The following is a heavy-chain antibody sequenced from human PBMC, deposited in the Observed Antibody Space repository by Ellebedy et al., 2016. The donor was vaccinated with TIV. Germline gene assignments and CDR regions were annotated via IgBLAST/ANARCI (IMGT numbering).Heavy chain of an antibody. V-gene: IGHV3-74*01. CDR2: INSDGSST. D-gene: IGHD7-27*01. CDR1: GFTFTQYW. CDR3: TKRGVAWAAFDI. J-gene: IGHJ3*02. Sequence: GESLKISCAASGFTFTQYWLHWVRQAPGKGPVWVSRINSDGSSTTYADSVKGRFTISRDNSQDTVHLQMHSLRAEDTAVYYCTKRGVAWAAFDIWGPGTLVTVSS.